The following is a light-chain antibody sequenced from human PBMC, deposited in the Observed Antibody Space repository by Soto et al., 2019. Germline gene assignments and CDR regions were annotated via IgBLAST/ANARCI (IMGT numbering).Light chain of an antibody. J-gene: IGKJ3*01. CDR3: QQYTNSPFT. CDR1: QSISSTY. Sequence: EIVLTQSPGTLSLSPGERATLSCRASQSISSTYLAWYQQKPGQAPRLLIYGASSRATGIPNRFSGSGSGTDFTLTISRLEPEDCAVYYCQQYTNSPFTFGPGTKVDI. CDR2: GAS. V-gene: IGKV3-20*01.